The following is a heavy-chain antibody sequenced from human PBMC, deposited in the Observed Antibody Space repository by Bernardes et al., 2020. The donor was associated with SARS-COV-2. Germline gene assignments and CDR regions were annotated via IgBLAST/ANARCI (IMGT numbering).Heavy chain of an antibody. D-gene: IGHD2-2*01. Sequence: SETLSLTCAVYGGSFSGYYWSWIRQPPGKGLEWIGEINHSGSTNYNPSLKSRVTISVDTSKNQFSLKLSSVTAADTAVYYCARGGIVVVPAANFLRGYWYFDLWGRGTLVTVSS. CDR2: INHSGST. CDR1: GGSFSGYY. CDR3: ARGGIVVVPAANFLRGYWYFDL. J-gene: IGHJ2*01. V-gene: IGHV4-34*01.